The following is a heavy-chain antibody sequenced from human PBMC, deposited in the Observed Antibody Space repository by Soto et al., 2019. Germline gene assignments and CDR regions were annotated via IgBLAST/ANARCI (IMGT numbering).Heavy chain of an antibody. D-gene: IGHD3-10*01. CDR1: GGAFSNYG. J-gene: IGHJ5*02. V-gene: IGHV1-69*01. CDR3: ARIAMVRGVTSGLFDP. CDR2: IDPLFGTP. Sequence: QVQLVQSGAEVKKPGSSVKVSCKASGGAFSNYGINWVRQAPGEGLEWMGGIDPLFGTPEYAQKFQGRVTITTDESTSTAYMELSSLRSEDTALYFCARIAMVRGVTSGLFDPWGQGTLVTVSS.